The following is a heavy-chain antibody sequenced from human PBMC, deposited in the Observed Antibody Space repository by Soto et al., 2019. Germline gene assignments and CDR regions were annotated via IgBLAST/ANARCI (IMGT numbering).Heavy chain of an antibody. CDR3: ATMRRGSPDES. D-gene: IGHD2-2*01. J-gene: IGHJ5*02. V-gene: IGHV3-7*01. CDR1: GFAFTTYW. Sequence: EAQLVESGGGLVQPGGSLRLSCAASGFAFTTYWMGWVRQAPGRGLECLANIAQDGSQTYYVDSVKGRFTISRDNAKNSLYLQMNSLRAEDTAGYYCATMRRGSPDESWGMGTLVTVYS. CDR2: IAQDGSQT.